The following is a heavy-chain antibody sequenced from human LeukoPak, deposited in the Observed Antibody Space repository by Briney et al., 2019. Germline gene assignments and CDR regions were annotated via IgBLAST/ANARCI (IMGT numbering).Heavy chain of an antibody. V-gene: IGHV3-48*03. CDR2: ISSSGSTI. Sequence: SGGSLRLSCAASGFTFSSYEMNWVRQAPGKGLEWVSYISSSGSTIYYADSVKGRFTISRDNAKNSLYLQMNSLRAEDTAVYYCARARSGWYGEHYYYYYMDVWGKGTTVTVSS. CDR1: GFTFSSYE. J-gene: IGHJ6*03. CDR3: ARARSGWYGEHYYYYYMDV. D-gene: IGHD6-19*01.